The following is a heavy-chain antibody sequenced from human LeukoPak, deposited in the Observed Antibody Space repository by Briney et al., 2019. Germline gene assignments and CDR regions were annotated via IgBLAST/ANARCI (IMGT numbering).Heavy chain of an antibody. Sequence: PSETLSLTCTVSGGSISSYYWSWIRQPAGKGLEWIGRIYTSGSTNYNPSLKSRVTMSVDTSKNQFSLKLSSVTAADTAVYYCASTLVGASRVVFDLWGRGTLVTVSS. V-gene: IGHV4-4*07. D-gene: IGHD1-26*01. CDR3: ASTLVGASRVVFDL. J-gene: IGHJ2*01. CDR2: IYTSGST. CDR1: GGSISSYY.